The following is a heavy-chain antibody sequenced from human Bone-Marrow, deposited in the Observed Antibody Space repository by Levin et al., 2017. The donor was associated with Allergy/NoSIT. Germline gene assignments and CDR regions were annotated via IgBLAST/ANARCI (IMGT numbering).Heavy chain of an antibody. CDR3: ARDPAPTTYYDFWSGYYRGYYYYYYMDV. J-gene: IGHJ6*03. D-gene: IGHD3-3*01. Sequence: MSGGSLRLSCAASGFTFSSYSMNWVRQAPGKGLEWVSSISSSSSYIYYADSVKGRFTISRDNAKNSLYLQMNSLRAEDTAVYYCARDPAPTTYYDFWSGYYRGYYYYYYMDVWGKGTTVTVSS. V-gene: IGHV3-21*01. CDR1: GFTFSSYS. CDR2: ISSSSSYI.